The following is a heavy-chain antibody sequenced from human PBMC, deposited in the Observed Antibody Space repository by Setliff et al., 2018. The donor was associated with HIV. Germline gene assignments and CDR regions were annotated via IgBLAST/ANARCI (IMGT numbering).Heavy chain of an antibody. V-gene: IGHV4-34*01. CDR1: GGSFSGYS. CDR2: IDQSGST. D-gene: IGHD5-12*01. J-gene: IGHJ6*03. CDR3: VRGWDDKVSTISAPYYYYMDV. Sequence: ASETLSLTCAVYGGSFSGYSWTWIRQPPGKGLEWIGEIDQSGSTNYNPSLRSRVTIRVDMSKNQFSLEVTAVTAADTAVYYCVRGWDDKVSTISAPYYYYMDVWGKGTTVTVSS.